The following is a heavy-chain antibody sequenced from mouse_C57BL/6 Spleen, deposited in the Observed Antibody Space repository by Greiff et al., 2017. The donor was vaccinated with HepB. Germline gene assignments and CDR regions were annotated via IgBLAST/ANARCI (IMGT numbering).Heavy chain of an antibody. Sequence: DVQLQESGPGLVKPSQSLSLTCSVTGYSITSGYYWNWIRQFPGNKLEWMGYISYDGSNNYNPSLKNRISITRDTSKNQFFLKLNSVTTEDTATYYCASDQDYGNYDYYAMDYWGQGTSVTVSS. CDR1: GYSITSGYY. CDR3: ASDQDYGNYDYYAMDY. CDR2: ISYDGSN. D-gene: IGHD2-1*01. J-gene: IGHJ4*01. V-gene: IGHV3-6*01.